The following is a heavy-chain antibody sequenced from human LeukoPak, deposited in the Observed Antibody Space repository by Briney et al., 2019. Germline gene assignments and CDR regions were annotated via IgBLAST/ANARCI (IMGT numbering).Heavy chain of an antibody. CDR1: GFTFSSYA. V-gene: IGHV3-23*01. CDR2: ISGSGGST. CDR3: AKVFTRVTTRSALDY. Sequence: GGSLRLSCAGSGFTFSSYAMSWVRQAPGKGLEWVSAISGSGGSTYYADSVKGRFTISRDNSKNTLYLQMNSLRAEDTAVYYCAKVFTRVTTRSALDYWGQGTLVTVSS. D-gene: IGHD4-11*01. J-gene: IGHJ4*02.